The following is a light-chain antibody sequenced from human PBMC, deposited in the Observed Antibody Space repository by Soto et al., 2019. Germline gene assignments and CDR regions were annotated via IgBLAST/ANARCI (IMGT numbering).Light chain of an antibody. CDR1: QTITFY. CDR2: GAN. V-gene: IGKV1-39*01. J-gene: IGKJ2*01. CDR3: QQTCTPPFT. Sequence: DIQMTQSPSSLSASVGDTVAITCRASQTITFYLNWYQQEPGKPPKLLIYGANTLQGGVPSRFSAGGSGTDFTLTINNLQPEDFATYYCQQTCTPPFTFGQGTKLQIK.